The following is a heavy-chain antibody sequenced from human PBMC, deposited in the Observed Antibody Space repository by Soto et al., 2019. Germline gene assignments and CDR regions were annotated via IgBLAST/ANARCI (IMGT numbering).Heavy chain of an antibody. CDR3: ARADTAMVSGGYYFDY. CDR1: GGTFSSYA. J-gene: IGHJ4*02. Sequence: QVQLVQSGAEVKKPGSSVKVSCKASGGTFSSYAISLVRQAPGQGLEWMGGIIPIFGTANYAQKFQGRVTITADKSTSTAYMELSSLRSEDTAVYYCARADTAMVSGGYYFDYWGQGTLVTVSS. CDR2: IIPIFGTA. D-gene: IGHD5-18*01. V-gene: IGHV1-69*06.